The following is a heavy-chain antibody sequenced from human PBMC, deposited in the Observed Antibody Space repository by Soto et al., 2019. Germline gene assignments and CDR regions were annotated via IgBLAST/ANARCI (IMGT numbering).Heavy chain of an antibody. V-gene: IGHV4-4*02. J-gene: IGHJ5*02. CDR2: IYHSGST. CDR1: AGSISSING. Sequence: SQTRSLTWPVSAGSISSINGGSWVRQPPGKGLEVVGEIYHSGSTSYNPYLKSRVTISVDKSKNQFSLKLSSVTAAHAAVYYCARAGRLFYHCWSRMTHSTNKWFEHWGQGTLVTVSS. CDR3: ARAGRLFYHCWSRMTHSTNKWFEH. D-gene: IGHD3-3*01.